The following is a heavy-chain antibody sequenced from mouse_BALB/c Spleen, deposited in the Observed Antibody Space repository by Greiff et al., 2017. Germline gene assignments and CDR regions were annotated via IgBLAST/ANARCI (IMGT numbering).Heavy chain of an antibody. CDR1: GYSITSDYA. D-gene: IGHD1-1*01. Sequence: DVQLQESGPGLVKPSQSLSLTCTVTGYSITSDYAWNWIRQFPGNKLEWMGYISYSGSTSYNPSLKSRISITRDTSKNQFFLQLNSVTTEDTATYYCASLLQGFAYWGQGTLVTVSA. CDR2: ISYSGST. V-gene: IGHV3-2*02. CDR3: ASLLQGFAY. J-gene: IGHJ3*01.